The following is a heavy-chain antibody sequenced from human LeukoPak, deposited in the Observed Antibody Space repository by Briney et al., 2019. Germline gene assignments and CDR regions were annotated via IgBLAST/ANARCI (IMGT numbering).Heavy chain of an antibody. CDR3: AREGYGDRVTGDAFDI. J-gene: IGHJ3*02. Sequence: SETLSLTCTVSGGSISRYYWSWIRQPPGKGLEWIGYIYSSENTYYNPSLNSRVTISVDTSKNQFSLKLSSVTAADTAVYYCAREGYGDRVTGDAFDIWGQGTMVTVSS. D-gene: IGHD2-21*01. CDR2: IYSSENT. CDR1: GGSISRYY. V-gene: IGHV4-59*01.